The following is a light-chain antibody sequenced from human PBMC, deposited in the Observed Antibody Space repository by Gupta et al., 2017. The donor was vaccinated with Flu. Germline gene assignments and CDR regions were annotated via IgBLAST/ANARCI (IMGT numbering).Light chain of an antibody. V-gene: IGLV2-23*02. CDR2: EVT. CDR3: FSYTSSNTFAI. Sequence: SALPQPASVSGSPGQSLTISCTGTRTDVGAYNLVSWYHQHPGKAPKLLIYEVTKRPSGTPNHFSGSKSGNTASVTIAGLQAEDEADYYCFSYTSSNTFAIFGGGTRVTVL. J-gene: IGLJ2*01. CDR1: RTDVGAYNL.